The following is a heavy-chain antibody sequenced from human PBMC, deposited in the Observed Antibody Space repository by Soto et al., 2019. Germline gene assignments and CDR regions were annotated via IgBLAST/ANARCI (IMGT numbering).Heavy chain of an antibody. Sequence: GGSLRLSCAASGFTVSGNYMNWVRQAPGKGLEWVSVIYSGGSTYYADSVKGRFTISRDNSKNTLYLQMNNLRAEDTAVYYCARSYDYLSFDYWGQGTLVTVSS. J-gene: IGHJ4*02. V-gene: IGHV3-66*01. D-gene: IGHD5-12*01. CDR3: ARSYDYLSFDY. CDR1: GFTVSGNY. CDR2: IYSGGST.